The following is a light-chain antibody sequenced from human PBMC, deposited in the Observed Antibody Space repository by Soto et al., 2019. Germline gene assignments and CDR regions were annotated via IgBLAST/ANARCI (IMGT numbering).Light chain of an antibody. CDR1: QSVLSSSNNKNY. V-gene: IGKV4-1*01. Sequence: DIVMTQSPDSLAVSLGERATINCKSSQSVLSSSNNKNYLAWYQQKPGQPPKLLIYWTSTRESGVPDRFSGSGSGTDFTLTIRSLQAEDVAVYFCQQYFSTPTFGQGTKVEIK. CDR2: WTS. CDR3: QQYFSTPT. J-gene: IGKJ1*01.